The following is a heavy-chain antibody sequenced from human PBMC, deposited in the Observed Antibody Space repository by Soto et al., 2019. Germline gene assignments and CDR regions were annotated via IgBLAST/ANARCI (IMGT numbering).Heavy chain of an antibody. CDR2: IYYSGST. CDR1: GGSISSCGYY. J-gene: IGHJ4*02. Sequence: TLSLTCTVSGGSISSCGYYWSLIRQHPGKGLEWIGYIYYSGSTYYNPSLKSRVTISVDTSKNQFSLKLSSVTAADTAVYYCARDNFWSGYQLDYWGQGTLVTVSS. D-gene: IGHD3-3*01. CDR3: ARDNFWSGYQLDY. V-gene: IGHV4-31*03.